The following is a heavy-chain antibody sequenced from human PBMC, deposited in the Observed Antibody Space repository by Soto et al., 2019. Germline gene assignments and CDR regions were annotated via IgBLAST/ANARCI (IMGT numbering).Heavy chain of an antibody. J-gene: IGHJ5*02. D-gene: IGHD3-10*01. CDR2: INHSGST. Sequence: PSETLSLTCAVYGGSFSGYYWSWIRQPPGKGLEWIGEINHSGSTNYNPSLKSRVTISVDTSKNQFSLKLSSVTAADTAVYYCGRGWFANWFDPWGQGTLVTVSS. V-gene: IGHV4-34*01. CDR1: GGSFSGYY. CDR3: GRGWFANWFDP.